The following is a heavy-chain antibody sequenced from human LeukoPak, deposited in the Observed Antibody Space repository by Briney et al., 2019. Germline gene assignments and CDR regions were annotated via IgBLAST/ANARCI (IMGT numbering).Heavy chain of an antibody. CDR1: GGSISSFY. CDR3: ARASETLRRFDP. CDR2: IYYTGST. V-gene: IGHV4-59*01. Sequence: SETLSLTCTVSGGSISSFYWSWIRQPPGKGLEWIGYIYYTGSTNYNPSLKSRLTISVDTSKNQFSLKLSSVTAVDTAVYYCARASETLRRFDPWGQGTLVTVSS. J-gene: IGHJ5*02.